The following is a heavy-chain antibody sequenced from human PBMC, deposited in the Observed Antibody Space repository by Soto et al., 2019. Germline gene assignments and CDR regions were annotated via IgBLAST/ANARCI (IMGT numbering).Heavy chain of an antibody. CDR3: ATYSSRTYGMDV. J-gene: IGHJ6*02. V-gene: IGHV5-10-1*01. D-gene: IGHD6-13*01. CDR1: GYSFTSYW. CDR2: IDPSDSYT. Sequence: VESLNICCKDSGYSFTSYWIIWVLQMPGKGLEWMGRIDPSDSYTNYSPSFQGHVTISADKSISTAYLQWSSLKASDTAMYYCATYSSRTYGMDVWGQGTTVTVSS.